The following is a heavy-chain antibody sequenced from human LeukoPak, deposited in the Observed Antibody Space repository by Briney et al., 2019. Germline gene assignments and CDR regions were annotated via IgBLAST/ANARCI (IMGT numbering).Heavy chain of an antibody. D-gene: IGHD4-11*01. CDR1: GGSVSSYF. V-gene: IGHV4-59*08. CDR2: VYYSGST. J-gene: IGHJ6*02. CDR3: ARSYSNSYYYYGMDV. Sequence: SETLSLTCTVSGGSVSSYFWSWIRQPPGKGLEWIGYVYYSGSTIYNPSLKSRVTISVDTSKTQLSLRLSSVTAADTAVYYCARSYSNSYYYYGMDVWGQGTTVTVSS.